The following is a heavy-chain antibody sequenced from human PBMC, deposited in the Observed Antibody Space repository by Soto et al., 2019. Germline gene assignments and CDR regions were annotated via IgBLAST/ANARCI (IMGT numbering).Heavy chain of an antibody. CDR3: ARYYYGSEGYFDS. J-gene: IGHJ4*02. CDR2: IIPVFGTA. CDR1: GGTFSRFA. V-gene: IGHV1-69*13. D-gene: IGHD3-10*01. Sequence: ASVKVSCKASGGTFSRFAISWVRQAPGQGLEWMGGIIPVFGTANYAQRFQGRVTITADESTGTAYMELSSLRSEDTAVYYCARYYYGSEGYFDSWGQGTLVTVSS.